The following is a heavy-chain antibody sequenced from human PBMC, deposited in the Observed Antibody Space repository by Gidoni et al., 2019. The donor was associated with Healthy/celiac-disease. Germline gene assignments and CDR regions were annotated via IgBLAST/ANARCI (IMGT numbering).Heavy chain of an antibody. CDR2: INAGNGNT. J-gene: IGHJ4*02. D-gene: IGHD5-12*01. CDR3: ARSPVEMATTHDFDY. CDR1: GYTFTSYA. V-gene: IGHV1-3*01. Sequence: QVQLVQSGAEVKKPGASLKVSCKASGYTFTSYAMHWVCPAPGQRLEWMGWINAGNGNTRYSQKFQGRVTITRDTSASTAYMELSSLRSEDTALYYCARSPVEMATTHDFDYWGQGTLVTVSS.